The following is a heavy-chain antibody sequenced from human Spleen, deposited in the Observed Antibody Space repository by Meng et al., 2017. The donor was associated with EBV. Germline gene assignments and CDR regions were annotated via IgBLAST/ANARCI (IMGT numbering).Heavy chain of an antibody. CDR2: IIPMFGTA. CDR3: AMLRWIQAPATPPLFDY. J-gene: IGHJ4*02. CDR1: EGTFSSYT. Sequence: QVQVVQSGAGVKKAGSSVKVSCKASEGTFSSYTITWVRQAPGQGLEWMGGIIPMFGTANYAQKFRGRVTITADDSSNTAFMEVNSLRTEDTAVYYCAMLRWIQAPATPPLFDYWGQGTLVTVSS. D-gene: IGHD5-24*01. V-gene: IGHV1-69*01.